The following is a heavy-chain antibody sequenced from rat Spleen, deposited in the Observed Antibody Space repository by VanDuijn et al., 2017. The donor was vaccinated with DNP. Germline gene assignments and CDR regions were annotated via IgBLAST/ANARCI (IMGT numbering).Heavy chain of an antibody. CDR3: ARWTRYLDY. V-gene: IGHV3-1*01. D-gene: IGHD1-4*01. J-gene: IGHJ2*01. CDR2: IFYSGST. Sequence: EVQLQESGPGLVKPSQSLSLTCSVTGYSITSNYWGWIRKFPGNKMEWIGHIFYSGSTSYNPSLKSRISITRDTSKNQFFLQLNSVTTEEKATYYCARWTRYLDYWGQGVMVTVSS. CDR1: GYSITSNY.